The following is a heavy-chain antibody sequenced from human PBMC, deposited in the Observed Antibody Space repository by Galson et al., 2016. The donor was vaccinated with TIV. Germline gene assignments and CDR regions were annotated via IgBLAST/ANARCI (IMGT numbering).Heavy chain of an antibody. Sequence: SVKASCKASGYTFTSYDINWVRQATGQGLEWMGWMNPNSGNTGYAQKFRGRVTMTRNTSVRPAYMELSSLRSEDTAVYYCARSGDYGDYWGQGTLVTVSS. CDR1: GYTFTSYD. CDR2: MNPNSGNT. J-gene: IGHJ4*02. CDR3: ARSGDYGDY. V-gene: IGHV1-8*02. D-gene: IGHD4-17*01.